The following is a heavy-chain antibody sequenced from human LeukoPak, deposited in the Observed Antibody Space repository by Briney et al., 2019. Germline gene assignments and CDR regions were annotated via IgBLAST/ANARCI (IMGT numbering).Heavy chain of an antibody. CDR3: ARVPITIFGVVNYYFDY. D-gene: IGHD3-3*01. CDR1: GVSISSGGYY. J-gene: IGHJ4*02. V-gene: IGHV4-31*03. Sequence: PSETLSLTCTVSGVSISSGGYYWSWIRQHPGKGLEWIGYIYYSGSTYYNPSLKSRVTISVDTSKNQFSLKLSSVTAADTAVYYCARVPITIFGVVNYYFDYWGLGTLVTVSS. CDR2: IYYSGST.